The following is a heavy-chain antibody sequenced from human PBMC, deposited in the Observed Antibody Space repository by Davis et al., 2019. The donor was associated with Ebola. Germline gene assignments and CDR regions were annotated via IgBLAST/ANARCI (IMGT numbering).Heavy chain of an antibody. CDR1: GGTFSSYA. Sequence: AASVNVSCKASGGTFSSYAISWVRQAPGQGLEWMGRIIPILGIANYAQKFQGRVTITADKSTSTAYMELSSLRSEDTAVYYCAREGIAAAGVYYYYGMDVWGQGTTVTVSS. J-gene: IGHJ6*02. D-gene: IGHD6-13*01. V-gene: IGHV1-69*04. CDR3: AREGIAAAGVYYYYGMDV. CDR2: IIPILGIA.